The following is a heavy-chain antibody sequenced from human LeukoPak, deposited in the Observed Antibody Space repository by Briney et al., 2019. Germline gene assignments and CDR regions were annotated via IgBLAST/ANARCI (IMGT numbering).Heavy chain of an antibody. V-gene: IGHV4-59*01. D-gene: IGHD3-10*01. J-gene: IGHJ4*02. Sequence: SETLSLTCTVSGGSISGYYWSWIRQPPGKGLEWIGYIYYSGSTNYNPSPKSRVTISVDTSKNQFSLKLSSVTAADTAVYYCAGRRGYYFDYWGQGTLVTVSS. CDR2: IYYSGST. CDR3: AGRRGYYFDY. CDR1: GGSISGYY.